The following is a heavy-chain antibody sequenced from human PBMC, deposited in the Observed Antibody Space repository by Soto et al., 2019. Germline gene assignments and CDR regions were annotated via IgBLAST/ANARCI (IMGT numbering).Heavy chain of an antibody. CDR2: IYYSGST. V-gene: IGHV4-39*01. J-gene: IGHJ6*02. CDR3: ASTSDPYCSSTSCYPYYYYGMDV. Sequence: QLQLQESGPGLVKPSETLSLTCTVSGGSISSSSYYWGWIRQPPGKGLEWIGSIYYSGSTYYNPSLKSRVTISVDTSKNQFSLKLSSVTAADTAVYYCASTSDPYCSSTSCYPYYYYGMDVWGQGTTVTVSS. CDR1: GGSISSSSYY. D-gene: IGHD2-2*01.